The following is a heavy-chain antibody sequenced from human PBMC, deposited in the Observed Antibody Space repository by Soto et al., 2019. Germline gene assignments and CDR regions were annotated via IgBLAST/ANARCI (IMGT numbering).Heavy chain of an antibody. J-gene: IGHJ4*02. D-gene: IGHD2-21*01. V-gene: IGHV3-48*02. CDR1: GFTFSSYS. Sequence: EVQLVESGGGLAQPGGALRLSCAASGFTFSSYSVNWVRQAPGKGLEWVSNIWSASHMNYADSVKSRFTVSRDNAKNSMSLQVNVLRQEYTAVYYFVRYHIFCFDYWRQRILVTVP. CDR3: VRYHIFCFDY. CDR2: IWSASHM.